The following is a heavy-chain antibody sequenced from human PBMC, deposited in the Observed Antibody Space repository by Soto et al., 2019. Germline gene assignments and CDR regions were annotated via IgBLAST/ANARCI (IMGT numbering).Heavy chain of an antibody. V-gene: IGHV1-69*01. CDR1: GGTFSSYA. D-gene: IGHD4-17*01. CDR2: IIPIFGTA. J-gene: IGHJ6*02. Sequence: QVQLVQSGAEVKKPGSSVKVSCKASGGTFSSYAISWVRQAPGQGLEWMGGIIPIFGTANYAQKFQGRVTITADESTSTAYMELSSLRSEDTAVYYCARPHSGDHGLSLYGMDVWGQGTTVTVSS. CDR3: ARPHSGDHGLSLYGMDV.